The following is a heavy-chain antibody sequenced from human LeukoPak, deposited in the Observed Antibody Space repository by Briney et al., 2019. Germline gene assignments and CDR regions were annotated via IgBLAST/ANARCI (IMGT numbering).Heavy chain of an antibody. V-gene: IGHV4-61*02. J-gene: IGHJ4*02. CDR1: GGSISSGSYY. CDR2: IYTSGST. CDR3: ARGGRYYDSSGYYSIDY. Sequence: PSQTLSLTCTVSGGSISSGSYYWRWIRQPAGKGLEWIARIYTSGSTNYNPSLKSRVTISVDTSKNQFSLKLSSVTAADTAVYYCARGGRYYDSSGYYSIDYWGQGTLVTVSS. D-gene: IGHD3-22*01.